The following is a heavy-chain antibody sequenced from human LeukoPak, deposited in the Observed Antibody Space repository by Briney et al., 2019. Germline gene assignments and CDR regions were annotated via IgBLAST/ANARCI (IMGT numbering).Heavy chain of an antibody. D-gene: IGHD3-16*01. J-gene: IGHJ4*02. CDR3: ASAYTYVRLGDH. CDR1: GLSFSNYW. Sequence: GGTLRLSCEVSGLSFSNYWMHWVRQAPGKGLVWVARTNLHGTAVDYADSVKGRFIISRDNAKNTLFLQMNSLRVEDTAVYYCASAYTYVRLGDHWGQGTLVTVSS. V-gene: IGHV3-74*01. CDR2: TNLHGTAV.